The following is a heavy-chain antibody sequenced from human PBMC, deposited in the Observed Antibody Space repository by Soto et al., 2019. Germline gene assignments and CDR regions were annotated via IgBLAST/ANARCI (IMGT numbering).Heavy chain of an antibody. CDR3: AHRLILAVYSPADAFAI. D-gene: IGHD3-9*01. CDR1: GFSLSTSGVG. Sequence: QITLKESGPTLVKPTQTLTLTCTFSGFSLSTSGVGVGWIGQPPGKALEWLALIYWYDDKRYSASLKSRLTTTNDTSKNQVVLTMTNMDPVDTATYYCAHRLILAVYSPADAFAIWGQGTMVTVSS. V-gene: IGHV2-5*01. CDR2: IYWYDDK. J-gene: IGHJ3*02.